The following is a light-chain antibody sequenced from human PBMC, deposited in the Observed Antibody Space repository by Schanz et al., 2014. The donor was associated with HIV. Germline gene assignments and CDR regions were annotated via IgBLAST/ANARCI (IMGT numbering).Light chain of an antibody. CDR2: ATS. J-gene: IGKJ4*01. V-gene: IGKV3D-20*02. CDR3: QQRSDWPPLT. Sequence: EIVLTQSPGSLSLSPGGRATLSCGASQRLSSSYLAWYQQKRDQPPRLVIYATSFRATGIPDRFSGSGSGTDFTLTISRLEPEDFAVYYCQQRSDWPPLTFGGGTKVEMK. CDR1: QRLSSSY.